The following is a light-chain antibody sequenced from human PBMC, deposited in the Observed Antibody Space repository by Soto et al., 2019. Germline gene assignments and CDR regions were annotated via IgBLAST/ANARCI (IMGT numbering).Light chain of an antibody. CDR2: EVS. CDR1: SSDVGGYNY. V-gene: IGLV2-14*01. Sequence: QSVLTQPASVSGSPGQSITISCTGTSSDVGGYNYVSWYQQHPGKAPKVMIYEVSNRPSGVSNRFSGSKSCNTASLTISGLQAEDEADYYCSSYTSINTVVFGGGTKLTFL. CDR3: SSYTSINTVV. J-gene: IGLJ2*01.